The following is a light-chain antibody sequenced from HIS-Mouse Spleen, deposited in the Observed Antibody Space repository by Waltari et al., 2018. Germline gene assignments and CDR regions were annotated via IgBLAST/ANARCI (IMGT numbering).Light chain of an antibody. V-gene: IGKV1-5*03. Sequence: DIQMTQSPSTLSASGGDRVTITCRASQSISSWLAWYQQKPGKAPKLLIYKASSLESGVPSRFSGSGSGTEFTLTISSLQPDDFETYYCQQYNSYSRTFGQGTKVEIK. J-gene: IGKJ1*01. CDR2: KAS. CDR3: QQYNSYSRT. CDR1: QSISSW.